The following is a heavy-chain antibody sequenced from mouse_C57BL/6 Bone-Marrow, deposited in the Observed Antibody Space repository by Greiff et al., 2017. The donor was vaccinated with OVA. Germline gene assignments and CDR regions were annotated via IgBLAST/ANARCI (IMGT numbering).Heavy chain of an antibody. CDR1: GFNIKDDY. D-gene: IGHD2-4*01. V-gene: IGHV14-4*01. J-gene: IGHJ4*01. Sequence: EVQLQQSGAELVRPGASVKLSCTASGFNIKDDYMHWVKQRPEQGLEWIGWIDPENGDTEYASKFQGKATITADTSSNTAYLQLSSLSSEDTAVYYCTTVIYYDYPYYAMDYWGQGTSVTVSS. CDR3: TTVIYYDYPYYAMDY. CDR2: IDPENGDT.